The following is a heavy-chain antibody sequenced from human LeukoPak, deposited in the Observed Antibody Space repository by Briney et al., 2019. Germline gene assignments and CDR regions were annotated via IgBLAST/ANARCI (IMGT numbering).Heavy chain of an antibody. J-gene: IGHJ4*02. D-gene: IGHD5-18*01. CDR1: GFTFSDYY. CDR3: AIRGYNYYSDYYFDY. CDR2: ISSSGSTI. Sequence: GGSLRLSCAASGFTFSDYYMSWIRQAPGKGLEWVSYISSSGSTIYYADSVKGRFTISRDNAKNSLYLQMNSLRAEDTAVYYCAIRGYNYYSDYYFDYWGQGTLVTVSS. V-gene: IGHV3-11*04.